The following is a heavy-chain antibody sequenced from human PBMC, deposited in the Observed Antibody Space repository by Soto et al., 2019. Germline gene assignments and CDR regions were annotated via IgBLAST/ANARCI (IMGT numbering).Heavy chain of an antibody. CDR3: ARAISGYVT. V-gene: IGHV1-3*01. Sequence: QVQLVQSGAEIKKPGASVKLSCKASGITYNTYAIHWVRQAPGQGLEWMGWINAGNGDTRYSQNFQGRVTLTRDTSASTVYMDLGSLKSEDTGVHYCARAISGYVTWGQGTLVTVSS. D-gene: IGHD5-12*01. CDR2: INAGNGDT. J-gene: IGHJ4*02. CDR1: GITYNTYA.